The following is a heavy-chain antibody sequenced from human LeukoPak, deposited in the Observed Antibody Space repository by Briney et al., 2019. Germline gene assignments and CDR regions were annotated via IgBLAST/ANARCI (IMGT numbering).Heavy chain of an antibody. CDR1: GFTFSSYA. CDR2: ISGSGGST. CDR3: ARLTVRGVIILPDAFDI. D-gene: IGHD3-10*01. Sequence: GGSLRLSCAASGFTFSSYAMSWVRQAPGKGLECVSAISGSGGSTYYADSVKGRFTISRDNSKNTLYLQMNSLRAEDTAVYYCARLTVRGVIILPDAFDIWGQGTMVTVSS. V-gene: IGHV3-23*01. J-gene: IGHJ3*02.